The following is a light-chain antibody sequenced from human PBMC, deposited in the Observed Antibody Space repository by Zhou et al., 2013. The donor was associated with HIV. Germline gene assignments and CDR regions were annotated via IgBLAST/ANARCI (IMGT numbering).Light chain of an antibody. CDR2: KAS. J-gene: IGKJ4*01. Sequence: DIQMTQSPSTVSASVGDRLTITCRASQDISDWVAWYQQKPGKAPKLLIYKASYLESGVPSRFSGSGSGTEFTLTISNLQPDDFATYYCQQYYSYPLTFGGGTKVEIK. CDR3: QQYYSYPLT. CDR1: QDISDW. V-gene: IGKV1-5*03.